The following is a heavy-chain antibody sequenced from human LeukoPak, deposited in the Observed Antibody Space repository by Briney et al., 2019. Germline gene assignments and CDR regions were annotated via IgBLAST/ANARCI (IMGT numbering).Heavy chain of an antibody. Sequence: SETLSLTCAVYGGSFSGYYWSWIRQPPGKGLEWIGEINHSGSTNYNPSLKSRVTISVDTSKNQFSLKLSSVTAEDTAVYYCARVVAAAPGYYYMDVWGKGTTVTVSS. D-gene: IGHD2-15*01. CDR2: INHSGST. V-gene: IGHV4-34*01. J-gene: IGHJ6*03. CDR3: ARVVAAAPGYYYMDV. CDR1: GGSFSGYY.